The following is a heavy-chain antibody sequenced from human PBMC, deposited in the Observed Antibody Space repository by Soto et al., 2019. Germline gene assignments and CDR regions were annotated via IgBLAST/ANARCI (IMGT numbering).Heavy chain of an antibody. V-gene: IGHV3-30-3*01. J-gene: IGHJ4*02. Sequence: PGGSLRLSCAASGFTFSSYAMPWVRQAPGKGLEWVAVISYDGSNKYYADSVKGRFTISRDNSKNTLYLQMNSLRAEDTAVYYCARLTCSSSSCYTPFDYCGQGTLLTVSS. CDR1: GFTFSSYA. CDR3: ARLTCSSSSCYTPFDY. D-gene: IGHD2-2*02. CDR2: ISYDGSNK.